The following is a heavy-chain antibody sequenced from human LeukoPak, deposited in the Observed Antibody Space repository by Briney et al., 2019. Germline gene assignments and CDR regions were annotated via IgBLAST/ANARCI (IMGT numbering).Heavy chain of an antibody. CDR2: ISSSDEK. CDR1: GASITTTSFS. D-gene: IGHD2-2*01. J-gene: IGHJ4*02. V-gene: IGHV4-39*01. CDR3: AKFKSRTGFDY. Sequence: SETLSLTCAVSGASITTTSFSWAWIRQPPGQDLEWIATISSSDEKYYNPSLMSRVTISLDTSKNRFSLEVTSVTAADTGLFYCAKFKSRTGFDYWGRGILVIVSS.